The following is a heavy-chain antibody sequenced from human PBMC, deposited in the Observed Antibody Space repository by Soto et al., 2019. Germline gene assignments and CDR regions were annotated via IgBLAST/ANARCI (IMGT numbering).Heavy chain of an antibody. J-gene: IGHJ5*02. V-gene: IGHV4-59*03. D-gene: IGHD2-21*01. Sequence: ASETLSLTCTVSGGSMTSFYWSWIRQPPGKGLEWIGYVFHSGTTNYNPSLKSRVIISVYTSKNQFSLRLNSVTAADTAVYYCAGSISEDPWFDPWGQGTLVTVSS. CDR2: VFHSGTT. CDR1: GGSMTSFY. CDR3: AGSISEDPWFDP.